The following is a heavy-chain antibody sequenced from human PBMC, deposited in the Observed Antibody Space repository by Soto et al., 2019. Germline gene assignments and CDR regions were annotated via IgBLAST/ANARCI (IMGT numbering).Heavy chain of an antibody. J-gene: IGHJ6*02. Sequence: PGGSLRLSCATSGFTFSSYEMNWVRQAPGKGLEWVSYISNSGSTTNYADSVKGRFTISRDNAKNTLYLQMNSLRAEDTAVYYCARDREVAIAIFPYSYGMDVWGQGTTVTVSS. CDR3: ARDREVAIAIFPYSYGMDV. CDR2: ISNSGSTT. V-gene: IGHV3-48*03. CDR1: GFTFSSYE. D-gene: IGHD3-9*01.